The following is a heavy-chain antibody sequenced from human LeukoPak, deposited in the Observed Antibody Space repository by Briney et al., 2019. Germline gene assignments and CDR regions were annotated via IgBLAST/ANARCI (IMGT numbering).Heavy chain of an antibody. D-gene: IGHD4-11*01. CDR2: IWSDGTEK. Sequence: GESLRLSCAASGFTYSHYGMHWVRQAPGKGLEWVAVIWSDGTEKYYGDAVRGRFTISRDNSINTLYLQMSSLRGEDTAVYYCAKDAERGFDYSNSLEKWGQGTLVTVSS. J-gene: IGHJ4*02. CDR3: AKDAERGFDYSNSLEK. CDR1: GFTYSHYG. V-gene: IGHV3-33*06.